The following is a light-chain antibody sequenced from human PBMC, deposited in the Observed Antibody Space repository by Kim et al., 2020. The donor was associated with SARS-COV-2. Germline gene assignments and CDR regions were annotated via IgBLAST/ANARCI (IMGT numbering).Light chain of an antibody. V-gene: IGKV3-20*01. J-gene: IGKJ5*01. CDR1: QSVSSSY. CDR3: QQYGSSRSIT. Sequence: EIVLTQSPGPLSLSPGERATLSCRASQSVSSSYLAWYQQKPGQAPRLLIYGASSRATGIPDRFSGSGSGTDFTLTISRLEPEDFAVYYCQQYGSSRSITFGQGTRLEIK. CDR2: GAS.